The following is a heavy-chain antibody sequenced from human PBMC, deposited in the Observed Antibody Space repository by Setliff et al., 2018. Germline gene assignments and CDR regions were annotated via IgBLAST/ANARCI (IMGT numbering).Heavy chain of an antibody. CDR3: ARSGINVFDY. J-gene: IGHJ4*02. V-gene: IGHV3-23*01. Sequence: GESLKISCVASGFTFSSYAMSWVRQGPGKGLEWVSLINSGDFTYDADSVKGRFTISRDNSKNTLYLQMNTLRAEDTAVYYCARSGINVFDYWGQGTLVTVSS. CDR1: GFTFSSYA. D-gene: IGHD1-26*01. CDR2: INSGDFT.